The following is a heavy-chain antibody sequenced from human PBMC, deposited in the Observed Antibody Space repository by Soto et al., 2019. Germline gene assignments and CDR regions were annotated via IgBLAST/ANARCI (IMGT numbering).Heavy chain of an antibody. CDR3: ATYDFDGGSNRFDH. CDR2: IYYSGST. V-gene: IGHV4-59*12. D-gene: IGHD3-3*01. J-gene: IGHJ5*02. Sequence: QVLLQESGPRLVKPSETLSLSCTISGASIRNYFWSWLRQPPGKGLEWIGQIYYSGSTNYNSSLKSRATISIDLAKSQFSLQLTSVTAADMAFYYCATYDFDGGSNRFDHWGQGSLVTVSS. CDR1: GASIRNYF.